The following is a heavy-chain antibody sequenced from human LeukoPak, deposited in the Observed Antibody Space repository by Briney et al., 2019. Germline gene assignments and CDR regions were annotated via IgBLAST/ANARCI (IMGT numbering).Heavy chain of an antibody. CDR3: ASRDGYNYN. V-gene: IGHV3-53*01. D-gene: IGHD5-24*01. CDR2: IYSGGNT. J-gene: IGHJ4*02. Sequence: GGSLRLSCAASGFIVNRNYMSWVRQAPGKGLEWVSGIYSGGNTYHADSVRGRFTISRDNSKNTLYLQMNSLRAEDTAVYYCASRDGYNYNWGQGTLVIVSS. CDR1: GFIVNRNY.